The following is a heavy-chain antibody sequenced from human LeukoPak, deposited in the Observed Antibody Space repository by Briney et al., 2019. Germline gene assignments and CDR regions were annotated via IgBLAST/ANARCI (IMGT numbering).Heavy chain of an antibody. D-gene: IGHD6-19*01. V-gene: IGHV3-23*01. CDR2: ISGSGGST. J-gene: IGHJ4*02. CDR1: GFTFSSYA. CDR3: ARGTGYSSGWYHYY. Sequence: GGSLRLSCAASGFTFSSYARSWVRPARGRGLAWVSAISGSGGSTYYADSVKGRFTISRDNSKNTLYLQMNSLRAEDTAVYYCARGTGYSSGWYHYYWGQGTLVTVSS.